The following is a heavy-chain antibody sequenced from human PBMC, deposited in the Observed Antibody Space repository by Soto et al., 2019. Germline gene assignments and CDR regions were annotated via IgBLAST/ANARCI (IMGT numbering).Heavy chain of an antibody. D-gene: IGHD4-4*01. V-gene: IGHV3-30*18. Sequence: QVQLVESGGGVVQPGRSLRLSCAASGFTFSSYGMHWVRQAPGKGLEWVAVISYDGSNKYYADSVNGRFTISRDNSKNTLYLQMNSLRAEDTAVYYCAKDTAVTNNWFDPWGQGTLVTVSS. CDR2: ISYDGSNK. J-gene: IGHJ5*02. CDR1: GFTFSSYG. CDR3: AKDTAVTNNWFDP.